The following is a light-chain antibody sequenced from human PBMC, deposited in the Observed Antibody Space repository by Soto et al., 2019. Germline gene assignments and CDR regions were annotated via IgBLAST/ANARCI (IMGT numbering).Light chain of an antibody. J-gene: IGKJ1*01. V-gene: IGKV3-20*01. CDR1: QSVSSNY. CDR3: QQSYSTPRT. Sequence: EIVLTQSPGTLSLSPGERATFSCRASQSVSSNYLAWYQQKPGQAPRLLIYGASNRATGIPDRFSGSGSGTDFTLTISSLQPEDFATYYCQQSYSTPRTFGQGTKVDIK. CDR2: GAS.